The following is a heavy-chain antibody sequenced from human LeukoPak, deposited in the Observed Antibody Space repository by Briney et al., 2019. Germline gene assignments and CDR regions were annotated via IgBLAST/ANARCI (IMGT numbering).Heavy chain of an antibody. CDR3: AKDLDCTSTSCYHPLFDY. CDR2: ISFDGSKK. D-gene: IGHD2-2*01. V-gene: IGHV3-30*18. CDR1: GFTFNSYC. Sequence: GRSLRLSCAASGFTFNSYCMHWVRQAPGKGLEWVAVISFDGSKKYYADSVKGRFTVSRDTSKNTLYLQMSGLRAEDTAVYYCAKDLDCTSTSCYHPLFDYWGQGTLVTVSS. J-gene: IGHJ4*02.